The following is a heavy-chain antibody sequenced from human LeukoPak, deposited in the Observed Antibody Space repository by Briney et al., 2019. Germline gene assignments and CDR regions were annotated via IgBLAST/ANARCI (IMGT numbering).Heavy chain of an antibody. J-gene: IGHJ4*02. V-gene: IGHV4-59*01. CDR2: IYYSGST. Sequence: SETLSLTCTVSGGSISSYYWSWIRQPPGKGLEWTGYIYYSGSTNYNPSLKSRVTISVDTSKNQFSLKLSSVTAADTAVYYCARVPRSGWFPFDYWGQGTLVTVSS. CDR1: GGSISSYY. D-gene: IGHD6-19*01. CDR3: ARVPRSGWFPFDY.